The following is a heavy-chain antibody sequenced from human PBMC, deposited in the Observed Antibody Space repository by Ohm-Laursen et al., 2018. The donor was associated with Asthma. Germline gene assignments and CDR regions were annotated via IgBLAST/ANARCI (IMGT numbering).Heavy chain of an antibody. CDR2: IIPIFGIA. V-gene: IGHV1-69*10. CDR1: GGTFSSYA. J-gene: IGHJ4*02. D-gene: IGHD2-15*01. CDR3: ARDLDCSGGSCSV. Sequence: ASVKVSCKASGGTFSSYAISWVRQAPGQGLEWMGGIIPIFGIANYAQKFQGRVTITADKSTSTAYMELSSLRSEDTAVYYCARDLDCSGGSCSVWGQGTLVTVSS.